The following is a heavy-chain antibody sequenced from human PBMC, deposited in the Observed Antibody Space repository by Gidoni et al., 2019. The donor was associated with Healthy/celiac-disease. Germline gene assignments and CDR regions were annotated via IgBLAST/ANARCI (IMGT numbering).Heavy chain of an antibody. CDR3: AKDHRKWLEPDD. J-gene: IGHJ4*02. Sequence: EVQLVESGGGLVQPGSSLRLSCAASGFTFDDYAMHWVRQAPGKGLEWVSGISWNSGSIGYADSVKGRFTISRDNAKNSLYLQMNSLRAEDTALYYCAKDHRKWLEPDDWGQGTLVTVSS. CDR1: GFTFDDYA. V-gene: IGHV3-9*01. D-gene: IGHD3-22*01. CDR2: ISWNSGSI.